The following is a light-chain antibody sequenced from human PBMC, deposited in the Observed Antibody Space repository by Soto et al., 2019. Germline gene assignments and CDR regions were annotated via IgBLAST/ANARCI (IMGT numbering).Light chain of an antibody. CDR2: DGS. CDR1: QSVSGF. V-gene: IGKV3-11*01. Sequence: IVLTQSPATLSLSPGERATLSCRASQSVSGFLAWYQQKPGQAPRLLIYDGSNRATGIPARFSGSGSGTDFTLTISSLEPEDFAVYHCQQRSNWPGTFGPGTRLEIK. CDR3: QQRSNWPGT. J-gene: IGKJ5*01.